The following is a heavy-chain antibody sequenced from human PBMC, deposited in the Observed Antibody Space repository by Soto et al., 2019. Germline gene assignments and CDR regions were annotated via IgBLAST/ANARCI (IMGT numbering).Heavy chain of an antibody. CDR2: IHYRGST. V-gene: IGHV4-39*01. CDR3: ARLATTVSTPNY. Sequence: PSETLSLTCAFSCGSVIVDSYYWAWIRQPPGKGLEWIATIHYRGSTYYATSLKSRVTISIDTSKNQFSLMLASVTATDTAFYYCARLATTVSTPNYWGQGTLVTVSS. CDR1: CGSVIVDSYY. J-gene: IGHJ4*02. D-gene: IGHD4-17*01.